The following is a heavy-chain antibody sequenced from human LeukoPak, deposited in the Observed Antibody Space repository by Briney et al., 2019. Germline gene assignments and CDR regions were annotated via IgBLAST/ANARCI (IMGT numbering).Heavy chain of an antibody. J-gene: IGHJ4*02. CDR3: ARFEWGVTFGGVIATSFDY. V-gene: IGHV1-8*01. Sequence: EASVKVSCKASGYTFTSYDINWVRQATGQGLEWMGWMIPNSGNTGYAQKLQGRVTMTTDTSTSTAYMELRSLRSDDTAVYYCARFEWGVTFGGVIATSFDYWGQGTLVTVSS. CDR1: GYTFTSYD. D-gene: IGHD3-16*02. CDR2: MIPNSGNT.